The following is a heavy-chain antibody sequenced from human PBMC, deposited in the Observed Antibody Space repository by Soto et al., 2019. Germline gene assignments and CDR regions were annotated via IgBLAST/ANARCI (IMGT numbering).Heavy chain of an antibody. D-gene: IGHD2-2*01. Sequence: GGSLRLSCAASGFTFSSYGMHWVRQAPGKGLEWVAVIWYDGSNKYYADSVKGRFTISRDNSKNTLYLQMNSLRAEDTAVYYCARDAEVEHSAVAYQFDYWGQGTLVTVSS. CDR2: IWYDGSNK. CDR1: GFTFSSYG. V-gene: IGHV3-33*01. J-gene: IGHJ4*02. CDR3: ARDAEVEHSAVAYQFDY.